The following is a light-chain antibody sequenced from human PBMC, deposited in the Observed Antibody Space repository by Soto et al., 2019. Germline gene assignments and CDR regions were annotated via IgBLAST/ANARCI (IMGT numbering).Light chain of an antibody. CDR1: QSVSNSY. Sequence: EIVLTQSPGILSLSPGERATLSCRASQSVSNSYLAWYQQKPGQAPRLLMYAASNRATGIPDSFSGSGSGTAFTLTSSRPEPEVFAFYYRQQFPTWPFGQGTKVEIK. CDR3: QQFPTWP. J-gene: IGKJ1*01. CDR2: AAS. V-gene: IGKV3-20*01.